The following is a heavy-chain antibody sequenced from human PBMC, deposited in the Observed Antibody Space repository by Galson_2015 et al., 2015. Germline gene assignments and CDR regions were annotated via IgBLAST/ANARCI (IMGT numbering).Heavy chain of an antibody. D-gene: IGHD6-13*01. V-gene: IGHV4-61*02. J-gene: IGHJ4*02. CDR3: ARELGYSSSWFPLDYFDH. CDR2: IYTSGST. CDR1: GGSISSGSYY. Sequence: TLSLTCPVSGGSISSGSYYWSWLRQPAGKGLEWIGRIYTSGSTNYNPSLKSRVTISVDTSKNQFSLKLSSVTAADTAVYYCARELGYSSSWFPLDYFDHWGQGTLVTVSS.